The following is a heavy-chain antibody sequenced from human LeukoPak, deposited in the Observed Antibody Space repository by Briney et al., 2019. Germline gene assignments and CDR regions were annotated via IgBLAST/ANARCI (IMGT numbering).Heavy chain of an antibody. Sequence: GRSLRLSCAASGFTFSSYDMHWVRQAPGKGLEWVAVISNDGTTRYYVDSVRGRFTISRENSEKTLFLQMNSLRSEDTAVYYCARSVLENSMIDSWGQGTLVTVSS. CDR3: ARSVLENSMIDS. J-gene: IGHJ4*02. CDR1: GFTFSSYD. V-gene: IGHV3-30*03. D-gene: IGHD3-3*01. CDR2: ISNDGTTR.